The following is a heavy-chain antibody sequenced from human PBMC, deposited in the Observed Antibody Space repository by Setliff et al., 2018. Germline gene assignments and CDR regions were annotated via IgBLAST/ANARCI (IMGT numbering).Heavy chain of an antibody. J-gene: IGHJ3*02. CDR3: TRDTSNYYDSSGYYSGAFDI. V-gene: IGHV3-49*04. CDR2: IRSKAYGGTT. Sequence: GGSLRLSCTASGFTFGDYAMSWVRQAPGKGLEWVGFIRSKAYGGTTEYAASVKGRFTISRDDSKSIAYLQMNSLKTEDTAVYYCTRDTSNYYDSSGYYSGAFDIWGQGTMVTVSS. D-gene: IGHD3-22*01. CDR1: GFTFGDYA.